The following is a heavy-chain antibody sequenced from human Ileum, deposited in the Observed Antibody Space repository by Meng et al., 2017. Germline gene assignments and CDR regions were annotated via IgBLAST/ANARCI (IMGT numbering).Heavy chain of an antibody. J-gene: IGHJ3*02. CDR2: IRSKAYGGTT. CDR1: GFTFGYHA. D-gene: IGHD2/OR15-2a*01. Sequence: FCTASGFTFGYHAMSWVRQAAGKGLGWGGFIRSKAYGGTTEYAASVKGRFTISRDDSKGIAYLQMESLKTEDKDVYYCTREEGFYRDAFDIWGQGTMVTVSS. CDR3: TREEGFYRDAFDI. V-gene: IGHV3-49*04.